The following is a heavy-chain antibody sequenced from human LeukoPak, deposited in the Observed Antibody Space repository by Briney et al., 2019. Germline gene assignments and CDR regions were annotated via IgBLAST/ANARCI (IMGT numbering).Heavy chain of an antibody. Sequence: PGGSLRLSCAASGFTFSSYEMNWVRQAPGKGLEWISYISTSDATMYADSGKGRFTISRDNAKNSLYLQMNSLRAEDTAVYSCARDNGWYDYWGQGTLVTVSS. CDR1: GFTFSSYE. CDR3: ARDNGWYDY. D-gene: IGHD6-19*01. CDR2: ISTSDAT. J-gene: IGHJ4*02. V-gene: IGHV3-48*03.